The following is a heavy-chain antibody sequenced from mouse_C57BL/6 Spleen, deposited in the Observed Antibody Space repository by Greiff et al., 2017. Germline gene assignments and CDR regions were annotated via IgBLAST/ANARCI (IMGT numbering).Heavy chain of an antibody. J-gene: IGHJ3*01. V-gene: IGHV1-82*01. Sequence: QVQLQQSGPELVKPGASVKISCKASGYAFSSSWMNWVKQRPGKGLEWIGRIYPGDGDTNYNGKFKGKATLTADKSSSTAYMQLSSLTSEDSAVYCCARSVHSNGWLAYWGQGTLVTVSA. CDR3: ARSVHSNGWLAY. CDR1: GYAFSSSW. D-gene: IGHD2-5*01. CDR2: IYPGDGDT.